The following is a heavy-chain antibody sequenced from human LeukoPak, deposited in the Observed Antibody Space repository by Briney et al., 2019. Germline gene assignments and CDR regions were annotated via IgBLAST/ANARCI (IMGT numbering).Heavy chain of an antibody. Sequence: PSETLSLTCSVSGASISSGSNYWGWIRQPPGKGLEWIGEINHSGSTNYNPSLKSRVTISVDTSKNQFSLKLSSVTAADTAVYYCARRLPHLSDTVVVVAATSNWFDPWGQGTLVTVSS. J-gene: IGHJ5*02. V-gene: IGHV4-39*07. CDR2: INHSGST. CDR1: GASISSGSNY. D-gene: IGHD2-15*01. CDR3: ARRLPHLSDTVVVVAATSNWFDP.